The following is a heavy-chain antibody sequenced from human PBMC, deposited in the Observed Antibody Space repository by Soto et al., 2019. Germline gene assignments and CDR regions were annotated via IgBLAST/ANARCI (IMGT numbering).Heavy chain of an antibody. Sequence: QVQLVESGGGVVQPGRSLRLSCAASGFTFSSYGMHWVRQAPGKGLEWVAVISYDGSNKYYADSVKGRFTISRDNSKNTMYLQMNSLRAEDTAVYYCAKDDYDPDPSFDLWGRGTLVTVSS. CDR2: ISYDGSNK. D-gene: IGHD3-22*01. V-gene: IGHV3-30*18. CDR3: AKDDYDPDPSFDL. CDR1: GFTFSSYG. J-gene: IGHJ2*01.